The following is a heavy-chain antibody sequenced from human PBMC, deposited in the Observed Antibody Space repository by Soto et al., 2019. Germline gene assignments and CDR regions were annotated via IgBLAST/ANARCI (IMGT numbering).Heavy chain of an antibody. D-gene: IGHD3-22*01. Sequence: PSETLSLTCTVSGGSISSGDYYWSWIRQHPGKGLEWIGHIYYSGSTHYSSSLKSRVTMSIDTSKNQFPLKLTSVTAADTAVYYCARLSSIDSSGYYLDYWGQGTLVTVSS. J-gene: IGHJ4*02. CDR3: ARLSSIDSSGYYLDY. CDR1: GGSISSGDYY. V-gene: IGHV4-31*03. CDR2: IYYSGST.